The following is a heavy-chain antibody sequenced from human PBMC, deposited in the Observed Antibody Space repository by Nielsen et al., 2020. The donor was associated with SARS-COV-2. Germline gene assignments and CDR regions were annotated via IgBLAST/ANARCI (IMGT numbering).Heavy chain of an antibody. Sequence: ASVKVSCKASGYTFTSYDINWVRQATGQGLEWMGWVNPNSGNTGYAQKFQGRVTMTRNTSISTAYMELSSLRSEDTAVYYCAHIHYDPYYMDVWGKGTTVTVSS. V-gene: IGHV1-8*01. CDR2: VNPNSGNT. D-gene: IGHD4-17*01. CDR3: AHIHYDPYYMDV. CDR1: GYTFTSYD. J-gene: IGHJ6*03.